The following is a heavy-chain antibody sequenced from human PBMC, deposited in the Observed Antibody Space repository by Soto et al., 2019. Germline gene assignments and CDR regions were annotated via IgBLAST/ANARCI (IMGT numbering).Heavy chain of an antibody. CDR3: ARLHIYSDSSGVDY. D-gene: IGHD3-22*01. CDR1: GFTVRSKS. V-gene: IGHV3-53*01. CDR2: IYSGGST. Sequence: CSAAGFTVRSKSMSWVRQAPGKGLEWVSVIYSGGSTYYADSVKGRFTISSDNSKNTLYLQMNSLRAEDTAVYYCARLHIYSDSSGVDYWGQGTLVTVSS. J-gene: IGHJ4*02.